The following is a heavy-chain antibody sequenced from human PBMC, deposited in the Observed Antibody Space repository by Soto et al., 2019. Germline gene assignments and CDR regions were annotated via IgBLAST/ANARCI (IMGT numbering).Heavy chain of an antibody. CDR1: GFTFSLYS. Sequence: GSLILSCAAAGFTFSLYSIICVRQAPGKGLEWVSSISSSSSYIYYADSMKGRFTLSRDNAQNSLYLQMNSLRVDDTAVYYCVRARATDSRPDYWGQGTLVTVSS. J-gene: IGHJ4*02. CDR3: VRARATDSRPDY. D-gene: IGHD3-22*01. CDR2: ISSSSSYI. V-gene: IGHV3-21*01.